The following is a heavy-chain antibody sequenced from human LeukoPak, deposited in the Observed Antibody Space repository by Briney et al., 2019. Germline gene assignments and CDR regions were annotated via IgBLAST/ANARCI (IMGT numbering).Heavy chain of an antibody. CDR1: GFTFSDYY. V-gene: IGHV3-11*04. CDR2: ISTSGSTM. CDR3: ARDRRYSTTWSDGNWFGP. D-gene: IGHD6-13*01. Sequence: GGSLRLSCAASGFTFSDYYMSWIRQAPGKGLEWVSYISTSGSTMYYADSVKGRFTISRDNAKNSLYLQMNSLRAEDTAVYYCARDRRYSTTWSDGNWFGPWGQGTLVTVSS. J-gene: IGHJ5*02.